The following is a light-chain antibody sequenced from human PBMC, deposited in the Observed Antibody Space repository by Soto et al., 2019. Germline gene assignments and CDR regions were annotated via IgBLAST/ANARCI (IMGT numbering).Light chain of an antibody. CDR3: GVWDSSLSAVV. Sequence: QSVLTQPPSLSAAPGQEVTISCSGSNSNIGHNYVSWYQQLPGTAPKLLICDNNKRPSGIPDRFSGSKSGTSATLGITGLQNGEEADYYCGVWDSSLSAVVFGGGTKLTVL. CDR2: DNN. V-gene: IGLV1-51*01. CDR1: NSNIGHNY. J-gene: IGLJ2*01.